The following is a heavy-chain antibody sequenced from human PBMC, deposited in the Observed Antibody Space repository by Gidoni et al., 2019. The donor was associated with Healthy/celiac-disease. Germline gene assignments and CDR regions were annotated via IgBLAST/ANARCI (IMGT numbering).Heavy chain of an antibody. J-gene: IGHJ4*02. CDR2: ISSNGGST. V-gene: IGHV3-64D*09. D-gene: IGHD1-7*01. Sequence: VQLVESWGGLVQPGGSLRLSCSASVFTFSSYAMHWVRQAAGKGLEYVSAISSNGGSTYYADSVKGRFTISRDNSKNTLYLQMSSLRAEDTAVYYCVKDGLELGSSFDYWGQGTLVTVSS. CDR3: VKDGLELGSSFDY. CDR1: VFTFSSYA.